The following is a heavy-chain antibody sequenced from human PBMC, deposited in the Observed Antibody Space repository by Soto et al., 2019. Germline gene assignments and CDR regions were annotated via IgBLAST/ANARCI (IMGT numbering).Heavy chain of an antibody. CDR1: GGSISIYY. V-gene: IGHV4-59*01. CDR2: IYYSGST. CDR3: ASDRSSGWDQGYGIDV. D-gene: IGHD6-19*01. Sequence: SETLSLTCTVSGGSISIYYWSWIRQPPGKGLEWIGYIYYSGSTSYNPSLKSRVTISVDTSKNQFSLKLRSVTAADTAVYYCASDRSSGWDQGYGIDVRGQGTTVTVS. J-gene: IGHJ6*02.